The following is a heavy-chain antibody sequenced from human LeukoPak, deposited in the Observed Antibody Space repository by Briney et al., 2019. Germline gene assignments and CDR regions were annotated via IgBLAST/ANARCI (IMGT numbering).Heavy chain of an antibody. V-gene: IGHV4-59*01. Sequence: PSETLSLTCTVSGGSISSYYRSWLRQPPGKGLEWIGYIYYSGSTNYNPSLKSRVTISVDTSKNQFSLKLSSVTAADTAVYYCARESFYAFDIWGQGTMVTVSS. CDR1: GGSISSYY. CDR3: ARESFYAFDI. CDR2: IYYSGST. J-gene: IGHJ3*02. D-gene: IGHD3-16*01.